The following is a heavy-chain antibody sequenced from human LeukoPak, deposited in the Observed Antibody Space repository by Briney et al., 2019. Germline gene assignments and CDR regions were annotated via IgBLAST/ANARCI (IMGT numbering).Heavy chain of an antibody. CDR3: AGDLVVVAATGSDGYYYGMDV. Sequence: PGGSLRLSCAASGFTFSSYSMNWVRQAPGKGLEWVSSISSSSYIYYADSVKGRFTISRDNAKNSLYLQMNSLRAEDTAVYYCAGDLVVVAATGSDGYYYGMDVWGQGTTVTVSS. D-gene: IGHD2-15*01. V-gene: IGHV3-21*01. CDR1: GFTFSSYS. CDR2: ISSSSYI. J-gene: IGHJ6*02.